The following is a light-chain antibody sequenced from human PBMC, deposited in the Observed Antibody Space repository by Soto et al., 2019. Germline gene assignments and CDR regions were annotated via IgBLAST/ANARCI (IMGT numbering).Light chain of an antibody. CDR2: GAS. V-gene: IGKV3-20*01. J-gene: IGKJ3*01. CDR1: QRVRSY. CDR3: QQYGSSPFT. Sequence: EIVLTQSPATLSLSPGERATLSCRASQRVRSYLAWYQQRPGQAPRLLIYGASIRATGIPDRFSGRGSGTDFTLTISRLEPEDFAVYYCQQYGSSPFTFGPGTKVDIK.